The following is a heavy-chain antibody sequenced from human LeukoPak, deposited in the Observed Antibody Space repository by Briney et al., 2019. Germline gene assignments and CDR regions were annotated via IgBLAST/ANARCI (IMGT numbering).Heavy chain of an antibody. D-gene: IGHD5/OR15-5a*01. CDR3: AKKVGLVSAPLYYFDL. CDR1: GFTFSSYA. CDR2: ISGPAGSW. V-gene: IGHV3-23*01. Sequence: PGGSLRLSCAASGFTFSSYAMSWVRQAPGKGLEWVSAISGPAGSWDYADSVKGRFTISRDNSKNTLFLQMNSLRAEDTAIYYCAKKVGLVSAPLYYFDLWGQGTLVTVSS. J-gene: IGHJ4*02.